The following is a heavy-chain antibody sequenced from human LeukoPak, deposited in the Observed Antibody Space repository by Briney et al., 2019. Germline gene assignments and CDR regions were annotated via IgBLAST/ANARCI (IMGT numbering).Heavy chain of an antibody. CDR3: ADEDYDFWSGYSHY. J-gene: IGHJ4*02. Sequence: SETLSLTCAVYGGSFSGYYWSWIRQPPGKGLEWIGGINHSGSTNYNPSLKSRVTISVDTSKNQFSLKLSSVTAADTAVYYCADEDYDFWSGYSHYWGQGTLVTVSS. D-gene: IGHD3-3*01. CDR2: INHSGST. V-gene: IGHV4-34*01. CDR1: GGSFSGYY.